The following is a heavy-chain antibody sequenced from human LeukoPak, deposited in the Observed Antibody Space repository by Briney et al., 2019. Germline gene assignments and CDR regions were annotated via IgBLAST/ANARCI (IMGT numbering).Heavy chain of an antibody. CDR2: ISSSSSYI. CDR3: ARDRTQYSSSSPMDV. D-gene: IGHD6-6*01. Sequence: GGSLRLSCAASGFTFSSYSMNWVRQAPGKGLEWVSSISSSSSYIYYADSVKGRFTISRDNAKNSLYLQMNSLRAEDTAVYYCARDRTQYSSSSPMDVWGKGTTVTVSS. CDR1: GFTFSSYS. J-gene: IGHJ6*03. V-gene: IGHV3-21*01.